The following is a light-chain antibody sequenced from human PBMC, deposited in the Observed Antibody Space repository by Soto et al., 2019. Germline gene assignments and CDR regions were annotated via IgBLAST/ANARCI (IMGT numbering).Light chain of an antibody. J-gene: IGKJ1*01. CDR2: GAS. CDR1: QSVSSSY. CDR3: QQYGSSPQT. V-gene: IGKV3-20*01. Sequence: EIVLTQSPGTLSLSPGERATLSCRASQSVSSSYLAWYQQKPGQAPRLLIYGASSRAIGIPDRLTGSGSGTDFTLTISRLEPEDFAVYYCQQYGSSPQTFGQGTKVEIK.